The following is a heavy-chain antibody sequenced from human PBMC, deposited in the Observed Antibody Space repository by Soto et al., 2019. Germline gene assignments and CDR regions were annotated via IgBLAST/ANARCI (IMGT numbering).Heavy chain of an antibody. J-gene: IGHJ4*02. CDR1: GFSFSSSW. Sequence: HPGGSLRLSCAASGFSFSSSWMNWVRQAPGKGLEWVADIKEDGSEKYYVDSLKGRFTISRDNAKNSLYLQMNSLRAEDTAVYYCARGDYYDRRFDSWGQGTMVTVYS. CDR2: IKEDGSEK. D-gene: IGHD3-22*01. V-gene: IGHV3-7*03. CDR3: ARGDYYDRRFDS.